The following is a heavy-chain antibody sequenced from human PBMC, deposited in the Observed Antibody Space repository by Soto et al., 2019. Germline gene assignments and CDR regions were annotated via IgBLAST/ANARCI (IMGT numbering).Heavy chain of an antibody. CDR3: ARARATIAAAAIFDC. J-gene: IGHJ4*02. CDR1: GGSISTSNW. CDR2: VYRTGST. Sequence: SETLSLTCAVSGGSISTSNWLSWVRQPPGKGLEWIGEVYRTGSTTYNPSLESRLTISVDKSKNQFSLKLTSVTAADTAVYYCARARATIAAAAIFDCWGQGTLVTVSS. D-gene: IGHD6-13*01. V-gene: IGHV4-4*02.